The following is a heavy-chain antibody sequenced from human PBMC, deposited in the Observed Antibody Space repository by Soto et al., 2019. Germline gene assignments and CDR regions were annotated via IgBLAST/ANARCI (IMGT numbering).Heavy chain of an antibody. Sequence: CIGSRQPPGRALEWIGEINHLGSINYNPSLKSRVTMSVDTSKDQFSLTLNSVTAADTATYYCARGGISHWAYFYYMDIWDRGTTVT. CDR2: INHLGSI. D-gene: IGHD2-21*01. V-gene: IGHV4-34*01. CDR3: ARGGISHWAYFYYMDI. J-gene: IGHJ6*03.